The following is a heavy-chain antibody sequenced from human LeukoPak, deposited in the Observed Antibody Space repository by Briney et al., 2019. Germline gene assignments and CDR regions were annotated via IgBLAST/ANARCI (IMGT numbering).Heavy chain of an antibody. CDR2: MNPNSGNT. CDR3: ARKYLYGSGKPHFDY. V-gene: IGHV1-8*01. Sequence: SVKVSCKASGYTFTSYDINWVRQATGQGLEWVGWMNPNSGNTGYAQKFQGRVTMTRNTSISTAYMELSSLRSDDTAVYYCARKYLYGSGKPHFDYWGQGTLVTVSS. D-gene: IGHD3-10*01. J-gene: IGHJ4*02. CDR1: GYTFTSYD.